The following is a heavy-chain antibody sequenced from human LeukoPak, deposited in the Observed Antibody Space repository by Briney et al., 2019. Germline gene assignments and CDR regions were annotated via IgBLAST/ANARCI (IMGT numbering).Heavy chain of an antibody. CDR2: TYYSGST. J-gene: IGHJ2*01. CDR1: GGSISSYY. Sequence: SETLSLTCTVSGGSISSYYWSWIRQPPGKGLEWIGNTYYSGSTNYNPSLKSRVTISVDTSKNQFSLKLNSVTAADTAVYYCARHQGVVDLWGRGSLVTVSS. V-gene: IGHV4-59*08. D-gene: IGHD3-3*01. CDR3: ARHQGVVDL.